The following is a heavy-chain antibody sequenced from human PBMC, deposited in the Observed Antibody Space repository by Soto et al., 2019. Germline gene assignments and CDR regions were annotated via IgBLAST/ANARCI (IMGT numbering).Heavy chain of an antibody. V-gene: IGHV3-23*01. Sequence: GGSLRLSCTASGFTFSSYIMNWVRQAPGKGLEWISTITADGGGTFYADSVKGRFTISRDNSKNTLYLQMDNLRAEDTAVYYCAKDPPMIVVVNDFDYWGQGTLVTVSS. J-gene: IGHJ4*02. CDR2: ITADGGGT. CDR3: AKDPPMIVVVNDFDY. CDR1: GFTFSSYI. D-gene: IGHD3-22*01.